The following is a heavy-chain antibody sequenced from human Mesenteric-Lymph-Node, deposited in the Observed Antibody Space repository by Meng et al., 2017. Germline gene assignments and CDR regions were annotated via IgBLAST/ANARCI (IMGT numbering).Heavy chain of an antibody. D-gene: IGHD3-9*01. J-gene: IGHJ4*02. CDR2: ISASGTYI. Sequence: GESLKISCAASGFTFRSYSMNWVRQAPGKGLEWVSSISASGTYIYYAESLRGRFTISRDNAKNSLYLQMNSLRDDDTAVYYCARVGYYNILTGYYYFDYWGQGTLVTVSS. CDR1: GFTFRSYS. CDR3: ARVGYYNILTGYYYFDY. V-gene: IGHV3-21*06.